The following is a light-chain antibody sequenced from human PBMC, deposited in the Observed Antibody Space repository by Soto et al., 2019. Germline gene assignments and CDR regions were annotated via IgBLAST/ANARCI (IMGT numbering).Light chain of an antibody. CDR1: QSVSSN. J-gene: IGKJ1*01. Sequence: EIVMTQSPATLSVSPGERATLSCRASQSVSSNLAWYQQKPGQAPRLLIYGASNRATGIPARFSGSGSGTEFTLTISRLQSEDFAVYYCQQYNNWPPVTVGQGTKVDIK. V-gene: IGKV3-15*01. CDR2: GAS. CDR3: QQYNNWPPVT.